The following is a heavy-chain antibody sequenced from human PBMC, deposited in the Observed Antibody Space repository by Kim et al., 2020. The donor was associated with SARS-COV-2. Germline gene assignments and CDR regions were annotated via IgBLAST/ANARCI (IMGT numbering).Heavy chain of an antibody. V-gene: IGHV3-21*01. Sequence: GGSLRLSCAASGFTFSSYSMNWVRQAPGKGLEWVSSISSSSSYIYYADSVKGRFTISRDNAKSSLYLQMNSLRAEDTAVYYCARGNVVPAAIHYYYYMDVWGKGTTVTVSS. CDR2: ISSSSSYI. CDR3: ARGNVVPAAIHYYYYMDV. J-gene: IGHJ6*03. D-gene: IGHD2-2*01. CDR1: GFTFSSYS.